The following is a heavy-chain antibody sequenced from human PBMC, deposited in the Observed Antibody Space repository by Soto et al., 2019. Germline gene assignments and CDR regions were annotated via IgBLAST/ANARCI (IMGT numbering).Heavy chain of an antibody. CDR3: ARGPSSSSPYYYYGMDV. CDR2: INPNSGGT. Sequence: EASVKVSCKXSGYTFTGYYMHWVRQAPGQGLEWMGWINPNSGGTNYAQKFQGRVTMTRDTSISTAYMELSRLRSDDTAVYYCARGPSSSSPYYYYGMDVWGQGTTVTVSS. CDR1: GYTFTGYY. V-gene: IGHV1-2*02. D-gene: IGHD6-6*01. J-gene: IGHJ6*02.